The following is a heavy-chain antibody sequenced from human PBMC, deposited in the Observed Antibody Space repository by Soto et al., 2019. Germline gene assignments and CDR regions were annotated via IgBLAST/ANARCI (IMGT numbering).Heavy chain of an antibody. CDR1: GGSISSSSYY. J-gene: IGHJ4*02. D-gene: IGHD2-2*01. CDR3: ARIRRYCSSTSCEYGGLDY. V-gene: IGHV4-39*01. CDR2: IYYSGST. Sequence: SETLSLTCTVSGGSISSSSYYWGWIRQPPGKGLEWIGSIYYSGSTYYNPSLKSRVTISVDTSKNQSSLKLSSVTAADTAVYYCARIRRYCSSTSCEYGGLDYWGQGTLVTVSS.